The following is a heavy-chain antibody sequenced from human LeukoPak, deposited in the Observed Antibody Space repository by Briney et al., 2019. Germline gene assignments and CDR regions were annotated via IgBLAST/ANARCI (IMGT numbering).Heavy chain of an antibody. V-gene: IGHV3-23*01. J-gene: IGHJ4*02. CDR2: ISGSGTIT. CDR3: AKLSSSWYSFDY. D-gene: IGHD6-13*01. Sequence: GGSLRLSCAASGFTFSSYSMNWVRQAPGKGLEWVSAISGSGTITYYADSVKGRFTISRDNSMNTLYLQMNSLRAEDTAVYYCAKLSSSWYSFDYWGQGTLVTVSS. CDR1: GFTFSSYS.